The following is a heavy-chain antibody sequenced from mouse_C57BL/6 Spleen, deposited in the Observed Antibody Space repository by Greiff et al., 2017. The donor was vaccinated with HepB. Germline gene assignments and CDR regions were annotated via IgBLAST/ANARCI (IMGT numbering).Heavy chain of an antibody. CDR2: ISSGSSTI. CDR1: GFTFSDYG. J-gene: IGHJ2*01. CDR3: ARNEYVSYYLDY. D-gene: IGHD5-1*01. Sequence: EVKLVESGGGLVKPGGSLKLSCAASGFTFSDYGMHWVRQAPEKGLEWVAYISSGSSTIYYADTVKGRFTISRDNAKNTLFLQMTSLRSEDTAMYYCARNEYVSYYLDYWGQGTTLTVSS. V-gene: IGHV5-17*01.